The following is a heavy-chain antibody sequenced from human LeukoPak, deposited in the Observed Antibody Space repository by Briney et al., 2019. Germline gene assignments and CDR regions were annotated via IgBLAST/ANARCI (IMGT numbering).Heavy chain of an antibody. V-gene: IGHV3-11*01. D-gene: IGHD3-22*01. CDR2: ISSSGSTI. Sequence: GGSLRLSCAASGFTFSDYYMSWIRQAPGKGLEWVSYISSSGSTIYYADSVKGRFTTPRDNAKNSLYLQMNSLRAEDTAVYYCARASSYYDSSGYYYAYWGQGTLVTVSS. CDR1: GFTFSDYY. J-gene: IGHJ4*02. CDR3: ARASSYYDSSGYYYAY.